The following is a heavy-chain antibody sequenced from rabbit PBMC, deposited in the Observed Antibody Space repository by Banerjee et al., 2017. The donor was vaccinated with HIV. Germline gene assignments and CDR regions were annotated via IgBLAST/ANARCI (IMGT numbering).Heavy chain of an antibody. CDR3: ARGDYNSDYAGNL. D-gene: IGHD4-2*01. J-gene: IGHJ4*01. CDR1: GFSFSNKYV. CDR2: INTSSGNT. Sequence: QEQLEESGGDLVKPEGSLTLTCTASGFSFSNKYVMCWVRQAPGKGLEWIACINTSSGNTVYASWAKGRFTISKTSTTVDLQMTSLTAADTATYFCARGDYNSDYAGNLWGQGTLVTVS. V-gene: IGHV1S45*01.